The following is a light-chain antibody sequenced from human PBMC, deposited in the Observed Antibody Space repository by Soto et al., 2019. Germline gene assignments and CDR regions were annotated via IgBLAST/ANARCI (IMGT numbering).Light chain of an antibody. CDR2: DVS. J-gene: IGLJ2*01. CDR3: CSYACSYTLV. V-gene: IGLV2-11*01. Sequence: QSALTQPRSVSGSPGQSVTISCTGTSSDVGGYNYVSWYQQHPGKAPKLMIYDVSKRPSEVPDRFSGSKSGNTASLTMYGLHAEDEADYEVCSYACSYTLVFGGGTTLTVL. CDR1: SSDVGGYNY.